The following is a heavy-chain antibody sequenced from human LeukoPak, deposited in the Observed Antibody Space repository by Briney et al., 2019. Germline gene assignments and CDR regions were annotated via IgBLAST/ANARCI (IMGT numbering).Heavy chain of an antibody. CDR1: GFTFSSYA. CDR2: ISYDGSNK. D-gene: IGHD3-3*01. V-gene: IGHV3-30-3*01. J-gene: IGHJ5*02. CDR3: ARGPPYDFWSGYYSRWFDP. Sequence: GGSLRLSCAASGFTFSSYALHWVRQAPGKGLEWVAVISYDGSNKYYADSVKGRFTISRDNSKNTLYLQMNSLRAEDTAVYYCARGPPYDFWSGYYSRWFDPWGQGTLVTVSS.